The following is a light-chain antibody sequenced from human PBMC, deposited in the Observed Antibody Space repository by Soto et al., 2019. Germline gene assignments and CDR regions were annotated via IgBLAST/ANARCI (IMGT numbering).Light chain of an antibody. CDR3: CSYTSSSTLGV. J-gene: IGLJ3*02. Sequence: QSALTQPASVSGSPGQSITISCTGTSTDIGRYNYVSWYQQHPGKAPKLIIYDVTTRPSGISNRFSGSKSGNTASLTISGLKAEDEADYYCCSYTSSSTLGVFGGGTKLTVL. V-gene: IGLV2-14*03. CDR1: STDIGRYNY. CDR2: DVT.